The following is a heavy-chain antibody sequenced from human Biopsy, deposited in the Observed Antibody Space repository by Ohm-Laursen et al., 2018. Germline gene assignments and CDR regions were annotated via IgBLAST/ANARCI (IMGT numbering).Heavy chain of an antibody. J-gene: IGHJ5*01. Sequence: SLRLSCTAASGFPFHNYAMNWVRQAPGKGLEWVSAISGSAGSTNYADSVKGRFTISRDNSKQMVHLEINSLTADDTAVYYCVKQWGGYNFDSWGQGTLVTVSS. CDR3: VKQWGGYNFDS. CDR2: ISGSAGST. V-gene: IGHV3-23*01. D-gene: IGHD1-14*01. CDR1: GFPFHNYA.